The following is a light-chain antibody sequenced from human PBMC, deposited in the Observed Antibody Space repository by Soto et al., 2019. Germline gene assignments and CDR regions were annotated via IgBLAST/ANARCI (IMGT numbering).Light chain of an antibody. Sequence: IVMTQSPATLSVSPGERATLSCRASQTVIRNLAWYQQKPGQTPRLLIFGASTRATGIPARFSGSGSGTEFTLTISSLQPEDFAVYYCQQYGETFGQGTKVDI. V-gene: IGKV3-15*01. CDR1: QTVIRN. CDR3: QQYGET. J-gene: IGKJ1*01. CDR2: GAS.